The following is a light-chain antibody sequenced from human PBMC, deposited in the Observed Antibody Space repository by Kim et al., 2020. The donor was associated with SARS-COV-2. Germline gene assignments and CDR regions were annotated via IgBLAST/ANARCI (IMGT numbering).Light chain of an antibody. CDR3: QQYYSYPPN. Sequence: SSTGDRVSITCPARQGISSYLAWYQHKPGKAPKRLFYAASTVQSGVPSRFSVSVSGTDFTLTISCLQSEDFATYYCQQYYSYPPNFGGGTKVDIK. CDR2: AAS. CDR1: QGISSY. V-gene: IGKV1-8*01. J-gene: IGKJ4*01.